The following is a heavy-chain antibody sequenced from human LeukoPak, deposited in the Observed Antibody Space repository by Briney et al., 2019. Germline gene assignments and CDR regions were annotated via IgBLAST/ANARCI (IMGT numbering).Heavy chain of an antibody. CDR2: IKKDGIEK. D-gene: IGHD2-2*01. Sequence: GGSLRLSCVVSGFSLSSDWMSWVRQAPGKGLEWVANIKKDGIEKYYVESVKGRFTISRDNAKNSLYLQMNSLRAGDTAVYYCARGRYSSRSGGYYFDIWGQGTLVTASS. J-gene: IGHJ4*02. V-gene: IGHV3-7*01. CDR3: ARGRYSSRSGGYYFDI. CDR1: GFSLSSDW.